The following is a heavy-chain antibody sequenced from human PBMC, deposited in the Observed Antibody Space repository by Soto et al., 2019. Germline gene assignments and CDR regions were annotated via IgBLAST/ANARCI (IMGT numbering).Heavy chain of an antibody. V-gene: IGHV1-24*01. J-gene: IGHJ4*02. CDR1: GYTLTEVS. CDR2: FDPEDGET. D-gene: IGHD3-9*01. CDR3: ATLGYYDILTGYWVTPGKYYFDY. Sequence: ASVKVSCKVSGYTLTEVSMHWVRQAPGKGLEWMGGFDPEDGETIYAQKFQGRVTMTEDTSTDTAYMELSSLRSEDTAVYYCATLGYYDILTGYWVTPGKYYFDYWGQGALVTVSS.